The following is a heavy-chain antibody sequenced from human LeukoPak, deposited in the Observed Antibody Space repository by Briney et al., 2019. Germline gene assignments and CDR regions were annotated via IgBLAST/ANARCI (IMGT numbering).Heavy chain of an antibody. CDR3: ARDFAVAGYYYYYGMDV. CDR2: INSDGSST. D-gene: IGHD6-19*01. J-gene: IGHJ6*02. Sequence: GGSLRLSCAASGFTFSSYWMHWVRQAPGKGLVWVSRINSDGSSTSYADSVKGRFTISRDNAKNTLYLQMNSLRAEDTAVYYCARDFAVAGYYYYYGMDVWGQGTTVTVSS. V-gene: IGHV3-74*01. CDR1: GFTFSSYW.